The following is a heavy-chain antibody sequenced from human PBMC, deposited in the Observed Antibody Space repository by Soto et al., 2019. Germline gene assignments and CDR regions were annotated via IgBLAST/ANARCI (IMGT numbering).Heavy chain of an antibody. D-gene: IGHD3-10*01. Sequence: QVQLQESGPGLVKPSQTLSLTCTVSGGSISSGGYYWSWIRQHPGKGLEWIGYIYYSGSTYYNPSLKSRVTISVYTSKTQFSLKLSSVTAADTAVYYCATYGSGTYTPTTFDYWGQGTLVTVSS. J-gene: IGHJ4*02. CDR1: GGSISSGGYY. CDR2: IYYSGST. V-gene: IGHV4-31*03. CDR3: ATYGSGTYTPTTFDY.